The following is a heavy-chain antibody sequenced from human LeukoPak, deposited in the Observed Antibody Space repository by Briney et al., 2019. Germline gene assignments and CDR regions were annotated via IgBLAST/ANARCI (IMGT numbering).Heavy chain of an antibody. CDR3: ASRPKEGDAFDI. Sequence: GGSLRLSCAASGFTFSTYWMTWVRQAPGKGLEWVANINQDGSEKYYVDSVKGRFTISRDNAKNSLYLQMNSLRAEDTAVYYCASRPKEGDAFDIWGQGTMVTVSS. CDR1: GFTFSTYW. CDR2: INQDGSEK. J-gene: IGHJ3*02. V-gene: IGHV3-7*01.